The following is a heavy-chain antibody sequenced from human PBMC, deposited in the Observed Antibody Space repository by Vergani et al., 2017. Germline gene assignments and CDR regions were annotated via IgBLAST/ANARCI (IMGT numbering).Heavy chain of an antibody. D-gene: IGHD2-2*01. J-gene: IGHJ6*02. CDR2: ISAYNGNT. Sequence: QVQLVQSGAEGKKPGAPVKVSCKASGYTFTSYGIRWVRQAPGQGLEWMGWISAYNGNTNYAQKLQGRVTITTYTSTSTAYMELRSLRSDDTAVYYCARDPDIVVVPAAPYYYYYYGMDVWGQGTTVTVSS. V-gene: IGHV1-18*04. CDR1: GYTFTSYG. CDR3: ARDPDIVVVPAAPYYYYYYGMDV.